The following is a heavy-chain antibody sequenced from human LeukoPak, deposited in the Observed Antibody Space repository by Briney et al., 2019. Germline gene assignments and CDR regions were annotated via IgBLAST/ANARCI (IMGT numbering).Heavy chain of an antibody. CDR2: IYHSGST. CDR1: GGSISSGGYY. J-gene: IGHJ4*02. Sequence: SETLSLTCTVSGGSISSGGYYWSWIRQPPGKGLEWIGYIYHSGSTYYNPSLKSRVTISVDRSKNQFSLKLSSVTAADTAVYYCARGIAARHEGCRRFDYWGQGTLVTVSS. V-gene: IGHV4-30-2*01. D-gene: IGHD6-6*01. CDR3: ARGIAARHEGCRRFDY.